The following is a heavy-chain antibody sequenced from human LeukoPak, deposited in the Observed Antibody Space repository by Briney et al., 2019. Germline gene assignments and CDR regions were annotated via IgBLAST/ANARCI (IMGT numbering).Heavy chain of an antibody. J-gene: IGHJ4*02. CDR1: GFTFDDYA. CDR3: AKDSHPRIAVADY. CDR2: ISWNSGSI. D-gene: IGHD6-19*01. Sequence: PGGSLRLSCAASGFTFDDYAMHWVRQAPGKGLEWVSGISWNSGSIGYADSVKGRFTISRDNAKNSLYLQMNSLRAEDTALYYCAKDSHPRIAVADYWAREPWSPSPQ. V-gene: IGHV3-9*01.